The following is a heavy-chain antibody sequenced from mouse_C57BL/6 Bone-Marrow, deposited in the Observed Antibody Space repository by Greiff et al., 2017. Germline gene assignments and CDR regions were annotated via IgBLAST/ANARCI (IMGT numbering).Heavy chain of an antibody. CDR3: ARSSDSAGYFPAWFAY. V-gene: IGHV3-8*01. CDR2: ISYSGST. Sequence: EVKLMESGPGLAKPSQTLSLTCSVTGYSITSDYWNWIRKFPGNKLEYMGYISYSGSTYYNPSLKSRISITRDTSTNQYYLQLNSVTTEDTATYYCARSSDSAGYFPAWFAYWGQGTLVTVSA. J-gene: IGHJ3*01. D-gene: IGHD3-2*02. CDR1: GYSITSDY.